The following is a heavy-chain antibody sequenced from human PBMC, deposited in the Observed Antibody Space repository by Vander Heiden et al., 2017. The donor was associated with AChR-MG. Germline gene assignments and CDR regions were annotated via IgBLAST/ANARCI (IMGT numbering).Heavy chain of an antibody. V-gene: IGHV3-30*02. CDR2: IRYDGSNK. J-gene: IGHJ6*02. D-gene: IGHD3-10*01. CDR3: ANGGDFTMVRGFSMDV. Sequence: QVQLVESGGGVVQPGGSLRLSCAASGFTFSSYGMHWVRQAPGKGLEWVAFIRYDGSNKYYADSVKGRFTISRDNSKNTLYLQMNSLRAEDTAVYYCANGGDFTMVRGFSMDVWGQGTTVTVSS. CDR1: GFTFSSYG.